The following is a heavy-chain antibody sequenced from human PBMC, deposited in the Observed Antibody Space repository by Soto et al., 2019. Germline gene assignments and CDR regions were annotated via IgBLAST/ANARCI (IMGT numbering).Heavy chain of an antibody. J-gene: IGHJ6*03. V-gene: IGHV1-18*01. D-gene: IGHD4-17*01. Sequence: QVQLVQSGAEVKKPGASVKVSCKASGYTFTSYGISWVRQAPGQGLEWMGWISAYNGNTNYAQKLQGRVTRTTDTSTSTAYMELRSLRSDDTAVYYCAFGGDYGDQSYYYYMDVWGKGTTVTVSS. CDR3: AFGGDYGDQSYYYYMDV. CDR2: ISAYNGNT. CDR1: GYTFTSYG.